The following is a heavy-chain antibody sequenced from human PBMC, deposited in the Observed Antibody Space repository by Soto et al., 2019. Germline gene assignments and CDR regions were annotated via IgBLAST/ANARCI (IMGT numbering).Heavy chain of an antibody. CDR3: AMDSPYNDGSGGYFDY. V-gene: IGHV3-30*03. D-gene: IGHD3-10*01. CDR2: ISYDGSNE. CDR1: GFTFSNYG. Sequence: QVQLVESGGGVVQPGRSLRLSCAASGFTFSNYGMHWVRQAPGKGLEWVAVISYDGSNEDYASSVKGRFTISSDKSKNPLYLQIDSLGAEVTGDDYCAMDSPYNDGSGGYFDYWGQGNLVTVSS. J-gene: IGHJ4*02.